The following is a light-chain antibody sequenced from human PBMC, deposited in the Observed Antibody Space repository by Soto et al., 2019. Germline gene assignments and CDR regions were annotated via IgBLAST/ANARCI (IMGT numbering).Light chain of an antibody. V-gene: IGLV1-40*01. CDR3: QSYDSSLSVVV. J-gene: IGLJ2*01. CDR1: SSNIGAGYD. CDR2: GNS. Sequence: QSVLTQPTSVSGAPGQRGTISCTGSSSNIGAGYDVHWYQQLPGTAPKLLIYGNSNRPSGVPDRFSGSKSGTSASLAITGLQAEDEADYYCQSYDSSLSVVVFGGGTKLTVL.